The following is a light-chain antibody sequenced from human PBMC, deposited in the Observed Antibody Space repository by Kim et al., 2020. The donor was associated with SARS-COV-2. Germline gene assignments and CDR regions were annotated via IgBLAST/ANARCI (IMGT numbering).Light chain of an antibody. Sequence: PGRTARNTCGGTSIGSKSVHWYQQMPAQAPVLVISYDSDRPSGIPERFSGSNSGNTATLTISRVEAGDEADYYCQVWDSSSDHRVVFGGGTQLTV. CDR2: YDS. CDR1: SIGSKS. J-gene: IGLJ2*01. V-gene: IGLV3-21*04. CDR3: QVWDSSSDHRVV.